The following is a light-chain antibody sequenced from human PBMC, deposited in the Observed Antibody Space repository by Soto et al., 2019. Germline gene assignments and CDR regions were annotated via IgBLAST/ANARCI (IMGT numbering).Light chain of an antibody. CDR2: GVS. CDR3: QQYGSSIT. V-gene: IGKV3-20*01. J-gene: IGKJ5*01. Sequence: EIVLTQSPGTLSLSPGERASLSCRASQSVSGNYLAWYQQKPGQAPSLVIYGVSNRATGISDRFSGRGSGTDFALTIRRLEPEDFAVYYCQQYGSSITFGQGTRLEIK. CDR1: QSVSGNY.